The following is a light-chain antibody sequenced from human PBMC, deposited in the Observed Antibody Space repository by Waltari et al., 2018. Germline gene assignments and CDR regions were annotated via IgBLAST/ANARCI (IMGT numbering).Light chain of an antibody. CDR2: RKD. CDR3: ATWDGSLSAVV. J-gene: IGLJ2*01. Sequence: QSVVTQPPSASGTPGQRVTISCSGSRSNIGRNFVYWYQKLPGATPKVIIFRKDRRPAGVPDRFSGSKSGTSASLDISGLRSEDEANYYCATWDGSLSAVVFGGGTKLTVL. V-gene: IGLV1-47*01. CDR1: RSNIGRNF.